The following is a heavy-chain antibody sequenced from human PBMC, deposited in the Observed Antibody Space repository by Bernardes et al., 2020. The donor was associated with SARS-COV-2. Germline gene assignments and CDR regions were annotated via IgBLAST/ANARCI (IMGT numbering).Heavy chain of an antibody. CDR3: ARGLIGPDY. Sequence: GGSLRLSCAASGFTFSSYWMHWVRQAPGKGLVWVSRINNDGSNTIYADSVKGRFTFSRDNAKNTLYLQMNSLRAEDTAVYFCARGLIGPDYWGQGTLVT. V-gene: IGHV3-74*01. D-gene: IGHD3-16*01. CDR2: INNDGSNT. J-gene: IGHJ4*02. CDR1: GFTFSSYW.